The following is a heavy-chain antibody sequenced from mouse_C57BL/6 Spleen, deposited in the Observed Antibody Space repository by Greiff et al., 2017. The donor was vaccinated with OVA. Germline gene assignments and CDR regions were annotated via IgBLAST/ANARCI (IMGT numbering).Heavy chain of an antibody. J-gene: IGHJ2*01. CDR1: GYAFSSYW. V-gene: IGHV1-80*01. CDR3: ARGGNGYHQGYFDY. D-gene: IGHD2-2*01. Sequence: VQLQQSGAELVKPGASVKISCKASGYAFSSYWMNWVKQRPGKGLEWIGQIYPGDGDTNYNGKFKGKATLTADKSSSTAYMQLSSLTSEDSAVYFCARGGNGYHQGYFDYWGQGTTLTVSS. CDR2: IYPGDGDT.